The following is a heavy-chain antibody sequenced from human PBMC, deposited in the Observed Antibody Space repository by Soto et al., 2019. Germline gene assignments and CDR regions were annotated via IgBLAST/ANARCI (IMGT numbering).Heavy chain of an antibody. Sequence: QLQLQESGPGRVKPSETLSLTCTVSGGSIGRSSYYWGWIRQPPGKGLEWIGSIYDSGSTYYNPSLKSRVTISVDTSKNQFSLKLSSVTAADTAMYYCASQSPDSSGYYCVDYWGQGTLVTVSS. CDR2: IYDSGST. CDR1: GGSIGRSSYY. V-gene: IGHV4-39*01. J-gene: IGHJ4*02. CDR3: ASQSPDSSGYYCVDY. D-gene: IGHD3-22*01.